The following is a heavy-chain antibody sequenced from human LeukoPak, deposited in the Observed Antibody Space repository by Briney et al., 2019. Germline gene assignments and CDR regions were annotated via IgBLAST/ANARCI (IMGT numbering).Heavy chain of an antibody. V-gene: IGHV3-23*01. CDR3: AKDMAVVAATPSSPWFDP. CDR2: ISGSGGST. D-gene: IGHD2-15*01. J-gene: IGHJ5*02. Sequence: GGSLRLSCAASGFTFSSYAMSWVRQAPGKGLEWVSAISGSGGSTYYADSVKGRFTISRDNSKNTLYLQMNSLRAEDTAVYYCAKDMAVVAATPSSPWFDPWGQGTLVTVSS. CDR1: GFTFSSYA.